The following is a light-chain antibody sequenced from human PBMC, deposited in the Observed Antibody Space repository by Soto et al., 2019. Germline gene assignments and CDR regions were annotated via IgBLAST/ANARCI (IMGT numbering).Light chain of an antibody. CDR2: GAS. V-gene: IGKV3-20*01. Sequence: EIVLTQSPGTLSLSPGERATLSCRASQSVNSNYLAWYQQKPGQGPRPLMYGASNRATGIPDRFSGSGSGTDFTLTISRLEPEDFAVYYCQQYDSQPRTFGQGPNVEIK. CDR1: QSVNSNY. J-gene: IGKJ1*01. CDR3: QQYDSQPRT.